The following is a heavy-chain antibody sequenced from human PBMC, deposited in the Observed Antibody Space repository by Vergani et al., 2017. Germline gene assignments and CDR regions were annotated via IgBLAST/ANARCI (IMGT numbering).Heavy chain of an antibody. CDR3: ARGTRRDFFLEWLSLDY. CDR2: INAGNGNT. D-gene: IGHD3-3*01. V-gene: IGHV1-3*01. J-gene: IGHJ4*02. Sequence: QVQLVESGGGVVQPGRSLRLSCAASGFTFSSYGMHWVRQAPGQRLEWMGWINAGNGNTKYSQKFQGRVTITRDTSASTAYMELSSLRSEDTAVYYCARGTRRDFFLEWLSLDYWGQGTLVTVSS. CDR1: GFTFSSYG.